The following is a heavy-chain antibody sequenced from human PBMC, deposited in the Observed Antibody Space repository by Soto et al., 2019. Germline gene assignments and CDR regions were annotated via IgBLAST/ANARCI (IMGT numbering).Heavy chain of an antibody. CDR3: AKKAYYYGSGSNPFDY. V-gene: IGHV3-23*01. J-gene: IGHJ4*02. D-gene: IGHD3-10*01. Sequence: QAGGSLRLSCAASGFTFSSYAMSWVRQAPGKGLEWVSAISGSGGSTYYADSVKGRFTISRDNSKNTLYLQMNSLRAEGTAVYYCAKKAYYYGSGSNPFDYWGQGTLVTVSS. CDR2: ISGSGGST. CDR1: GFTFSSYA.